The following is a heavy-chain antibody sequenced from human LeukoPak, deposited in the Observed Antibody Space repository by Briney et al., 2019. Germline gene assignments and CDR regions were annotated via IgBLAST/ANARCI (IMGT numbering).Heavy chain of an antibody. Sequence: AETLSLTCTVSGVSISSYYWSWIRQPAGKGLEWIGRIYTSGSTNYNPSLMRRVTMSVDTSKNQFSLKLSSVTAADTAVYYCARFPSDYYGSGSYYYYYGMDVWGQGTTVTVSS. CDR2: IYTSGST. CDR1: GVSISSYY. V-gene: IGHV4-4*07. J-gene: IGHJ6*02. D-gene: IGHD3-10*01. CDR3: ARFPSDYYGSGSYYYYYGMDV.